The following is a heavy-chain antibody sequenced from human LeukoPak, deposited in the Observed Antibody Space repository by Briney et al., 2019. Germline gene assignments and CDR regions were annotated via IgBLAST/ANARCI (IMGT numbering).Heavy chain of an antibody. J-gene: IGHJ5*02. Sequence: ASVKVSCKTSGYTFSSYDINCVRQATGQGLEWMGWMNPNSGETGFAQNFQGRVTLTKNTSITTAYMELSSLRSEDTAVCYCARGDPWGFDPWGQGTLVTVSS. CDR3: ARGDPWGFDP. V-gene: IGHV1-8*01. CDR1: GYTFSSYD. D-gene: IGHD7-27*01. CDR2: MNPNSGET.